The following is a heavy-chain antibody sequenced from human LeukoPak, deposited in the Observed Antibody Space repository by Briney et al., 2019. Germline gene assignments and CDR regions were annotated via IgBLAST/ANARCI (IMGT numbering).Heavy chain of an antibody. CDR2: ISWNSDYI. CDR3: ARASWGSTAPGRNWFDP. Sequence: GGSLRLSCAASGFTFSSYAMSWVRHGPGKGREWISYISWNSDYIAYADSVKGRFTISRDNANNSLYLQMNSLRAEDTAFYFCARASWGSTAPGRNWFDPWGQGTLVTVSS. CDR1: GFTFSSYA. J-gene: IGHJ5*02. V-gene: IGHV3-9*01. D-gene: IGHD3-16*01.